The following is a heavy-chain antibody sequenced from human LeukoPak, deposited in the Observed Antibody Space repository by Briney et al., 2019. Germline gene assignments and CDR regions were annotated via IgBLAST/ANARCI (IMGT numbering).Heavy chain of an antibody. V-gene: IGHV4-59*01. CDR3: ARFKGSGSYYNV. D-gene: IGHD3-10*01. J-gene: IGHJ4*02. CDR2: IYYSGST. Sequence: SETLSLTCTVSGGSISSYYWSWIRQPPGKGLEWIGYIYYSGSTNYNPSLKSRVTISVDTSRNQFSLKLSSVTAADTAVYYCARFKGSGSYYNVWGQGTLVTVSS. CDR1: GGSISSYY.